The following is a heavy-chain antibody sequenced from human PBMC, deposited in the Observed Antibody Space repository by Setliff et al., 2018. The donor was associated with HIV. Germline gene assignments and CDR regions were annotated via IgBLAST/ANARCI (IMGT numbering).Heavy chain of an antibody. V-gene: IGHV1-18*01. Sequence: ASVKVSCKASGYTFSSYGISWVRQAPGQGVEWMGWISAYNGNTNYAQKLQGRVTMTTDTSTSTAYMELRSLRSDDTAVYYCAMGYYNFWSGYYDSRFPNPIDAFDIWGQGTMVTVSS. D-gene: IGHD3-3*01. CDR1: GYTFSSYG. CDR2: ISAYNGNT. J-gene: IGHJ3*02. CDR3: AMGYYNFWSGYYDSRFPNPIDAFDI.